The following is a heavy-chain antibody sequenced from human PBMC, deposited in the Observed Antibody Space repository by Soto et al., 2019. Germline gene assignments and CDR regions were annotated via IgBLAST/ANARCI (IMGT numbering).Heavy chain of an antibody. D-gene: IGHD6-13*01. CDR1: GGSISSYY. V-gene: IGHV4-59*01. Sequence: SETLSLTCTVSGGSISSYYWSWIRQPPGKGLEWIGYIYYSGSTNYNPSLKSRVTISVDTSKNQFSLKLSSVTAADTAVYYCARGGIAAAYNSFDYWGQGTLVTVSS. CDR2: IYYSGST. CDR3: ARGGIAAAYNSFDY. J-gene: IGHJ4*02.